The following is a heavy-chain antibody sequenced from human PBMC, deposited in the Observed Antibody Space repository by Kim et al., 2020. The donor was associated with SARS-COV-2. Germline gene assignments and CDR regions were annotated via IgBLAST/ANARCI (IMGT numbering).Heavy chain of an antibody. J-gene: IGHJ4*02. D-gene: IGHD4-17*01. CDR1: GFTFSSYG. Sequence: GGSLRLSCAASGFTFSSYGMHWVRQAPGKGLEWVAVIWYDGSNKYYADSVKGRFTISRDNSKNTLYLQMNSLRAEDTAVYYCARDEGLNDYGGHWDQGTLVTVSS. V-gene: IGHV3-33*01. CDR2: IWYDGSNK. CDR3: ARDEGLNDYGGH.